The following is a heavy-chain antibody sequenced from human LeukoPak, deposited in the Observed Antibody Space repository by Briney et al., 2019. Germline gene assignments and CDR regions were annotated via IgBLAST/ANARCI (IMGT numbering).Heavy chain of an antibody. J-gene: IGHJ6*02. CDR2: ISSSSSYI. D-gene: IGHD3-3*01. CDR3: ARDRTPHNWNFWSGYGDYYYGMDV. CDR1: GFTFRSYS. Sequence: GGSLRLSCAASGFTFRSYSMNWVRQAPGKGLEWVSSISSSSSYIYYADSVKGRFTISRDNAKNSLYLQMNSLRAEDTAVYYCARDRTPHNWNFWSGYGDYYYGMDVWGQGTTVTVSS. V-gene: IGHV3-21*01.